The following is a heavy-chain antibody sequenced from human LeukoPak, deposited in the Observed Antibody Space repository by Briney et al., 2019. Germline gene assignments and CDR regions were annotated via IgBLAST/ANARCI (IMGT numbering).Heavy chain of an antibody. Sequence: PGGSLRLSCAASGFTFSSYAMSGVRQAPGKGLEWVSAISGSGGSTYYADSVKGRFTISRDNSKNTLYLQMNSLRAEDTAVYYCAKVGDIVLMVYAYPRYYFDYWGQGTLVTVSS. CDR2: ISGSGGST. J-gene: IGHJ4*02. D-gene: IGHD2-8*01. CDR1: GFTFSSYA. CDR3: AKVGDIVLMVYAYPRYYFDY. V-gene: IGHV3-23*01.